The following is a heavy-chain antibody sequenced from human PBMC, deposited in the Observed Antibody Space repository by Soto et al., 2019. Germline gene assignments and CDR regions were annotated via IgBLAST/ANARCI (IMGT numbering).Heavy chain of an antibody. D-gene: IGHD2-2*01. CDR2: IYWNDDQ. Sequence: QITLKESGPALVKPTQTLTLTCTFSGFSLRTHGVGVCWFRQPPGKALEWLALIYWNDDQRYSPSLRGRITITKDTSKTQVVLTLTNMGPVHTATYSCAHAVPSPRKWFGTWGQGTLVTVSS. J-gene: IGHJ5*02. V-gene: IGHV2-5*01. CDR3: AHAVPSPRKWFGT. CDR1: GFSLRTHGVG.